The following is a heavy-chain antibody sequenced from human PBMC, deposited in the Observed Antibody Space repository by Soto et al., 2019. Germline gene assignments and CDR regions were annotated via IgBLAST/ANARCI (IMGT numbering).Heavy chain of an antibody. CDR1: GYIFTSFG. V-gene: IGHV1-18*04. CDR2: ISGFNGNT. Sequence: AAVKVSCKASGYIFTSFGISWVRQAPGQGLEWMGWISGFNGNTKYAQKVQGRVTMTTDTSANTAYMELRSLTSDDTAVYYCARGPRYCSSSTCFAGVNWFDPWXQGTPVTVSS. CDR3: ARGPRYCSSSTCFAGVNWFDP. D-gene: IGHD2-2*01. J-gene: IGHJ5*02.